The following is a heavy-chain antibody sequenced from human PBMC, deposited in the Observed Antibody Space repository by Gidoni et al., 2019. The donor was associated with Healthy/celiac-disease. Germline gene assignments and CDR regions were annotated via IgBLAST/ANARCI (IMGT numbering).Heavy chain of an antibody. J-gene: IGHJ4*02. CDR1: GGSISSGSYY. CDR2: IYTSGST. CDR3: ASGVGDGYNHDY. V-gene: IGHV4-61*02. D-gene: IGHD5-12*01. Sequence: QVQLQESGPGLVKPSQTLSLTCTVSGGSISSGSYYWSWIRQPAGKGLEWIGRIYTSGSTNYNPSLKSRVTISVDTSKNQFSLKLSSVTAADTAVYYCASGVGDGYNHDYWGQGTLVTVSS.